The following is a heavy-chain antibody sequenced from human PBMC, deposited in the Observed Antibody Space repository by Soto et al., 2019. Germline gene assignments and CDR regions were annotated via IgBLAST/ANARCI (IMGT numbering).Heavy chain of an antibody. CDR2: ISYDGSNK. V-gene: IGHV3-30*18. J-gene: IGHJ5*02. CDR1: GFTFSSYG. D-gene: IGHD3-3*01. Sequence: GGSLRLSCSASGFTFSSYGMHWVRQAPGKGLEWVAVISYDGSNKYYADSVKGRFTISRDNSKNTLYLQMNSLRAEDTAVYYCAKIPFRGVVIPASPSNWFDPWCQGTLVTVSS. CDR3: AKIPFRGVVIPASPSNWFDP.